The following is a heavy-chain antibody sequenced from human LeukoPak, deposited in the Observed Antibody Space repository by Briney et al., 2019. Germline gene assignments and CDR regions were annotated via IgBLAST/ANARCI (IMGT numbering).Heavy chain of an antibody. Sequence: TSETLSLTCTVSGGSISSGDYYWSWIRQPPGKGLEWIGYIYYSGSTYYNPSLKSRVTISVDTSKNQFSLKLSSVTAADTAVYYCARVLDYFGSGTFGFDYWGQGALVTVSS. CDR3: ARVLDYFGSGTFGFDY. CDR2: IYYSGST. CDR1: GGSISSGDYY. D-gene: IGHD3-10*01. J-gene: IGHJ4*02. V-gene: IGHV4-30-4*08.